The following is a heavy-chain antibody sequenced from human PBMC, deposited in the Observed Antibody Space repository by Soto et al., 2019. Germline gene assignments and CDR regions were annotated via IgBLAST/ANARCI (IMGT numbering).Heavy chain of an antibody. CDR2: VSPIFGTA. Sequence: QVQLVQSGAEVKKPGSSVKVSCKASGGTFSSYAISWVRQAPGQGLEWMGGVSPIFGTANYAQKLQGRVTNTADKSKSKGYIEVSSQRSDAPAEYYCETSGSHPGGSVSWGKRTLVTVSS. CDR1: GGTFSSYA. J-gene: IGHJ5*02. V-gene: IGHV1-69*06. CDR3: ETSGSHPGGSVS. D-gene: IGHD1-26*01.